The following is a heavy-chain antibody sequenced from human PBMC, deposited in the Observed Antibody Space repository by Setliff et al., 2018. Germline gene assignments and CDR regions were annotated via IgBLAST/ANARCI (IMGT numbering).Heavy chain of an antibody. CDR3: ARGKWLVRIGFEYDDY. Sequence: ASVKVSCKASGYTFTDFGINWVRQAPVQGLEWMGWISPNTGNVYSAQRFQGRVTLTTDTSTSTAYMEVKSLTSDDTAIYYCARGKWLVRIGFEYDDYWGQGTLVTVSS. CDR2: ISPNTGNV. D-gene: IGHD6-19*01. V-gene: IGHV1-18*01. CDR1: GYTFTDFG. J-gene: IGHJ4*02.